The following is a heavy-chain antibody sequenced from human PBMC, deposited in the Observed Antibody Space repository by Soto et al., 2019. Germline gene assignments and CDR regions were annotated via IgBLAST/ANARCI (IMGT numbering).Heavy chain of an antibody. V-gene: IGHV6-1*01. D-gene: IGHD6-13*01. CDR1: GDSVSSNIVT. CDR3: AALIGTSWFVG. J-gene: IGHJ4*02. Sequence: QVQLLQSGPGLVKPSQTLSLTCAISGDSVSSNIVTWDWIRQSPSRGLEWLGRKYDRSQWFNDYSVSVKSRITITADTSKNQFSRQLNSVSPEDTAVYYCAALIGTSWFVGWGQGTPVTVSS. CDR2: KYDRSQWFN.